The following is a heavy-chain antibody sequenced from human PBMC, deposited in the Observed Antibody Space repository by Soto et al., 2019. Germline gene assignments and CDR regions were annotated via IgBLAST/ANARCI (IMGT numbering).Heavy chain of an antibody. Sequence: QVQLVQSGAEVKKTGSSVKVSCKASGGSFSSYTISWVRQAPGQGLEWMGRIIPMFGIANYAQKFQGRVTITADKSTSTAYMELSSLRSEDTAVYYCARGYGDSHDYWGQGTLVTVSS. CDR1: GGSFSSYT. CDR2: IIPMFGIA. V-gene: IGHV1-69*02. J-gene: IGHJ4*02. CDR3: ARGYGDSHDY. D-gene: IGHD4-17*01.